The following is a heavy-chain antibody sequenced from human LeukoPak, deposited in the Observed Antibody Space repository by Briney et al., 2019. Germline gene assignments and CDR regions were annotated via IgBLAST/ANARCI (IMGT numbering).Heavy chain of an antibody. J-gene: IGHJ5*02. CDR3: ARHGRSSWLNWFDP. V-gene: IGHV4-39*01. CDR2: VSYSGNT. CDR1: GGSISSGSYN. Sequence: PSETLSLTGTVSGGSISSGSYNWGWIRQPPGKGLEWIGSVSYSGNTYYNPSLKSRVTMSVDTSKNQFSLNLSSVTAADRAVYYCARHGRSSWLNWFDPWGHGTQVTVSS. D-gene: IGHD6-13*01.